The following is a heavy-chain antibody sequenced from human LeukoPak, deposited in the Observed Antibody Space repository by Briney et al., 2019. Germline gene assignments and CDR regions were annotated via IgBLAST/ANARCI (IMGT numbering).Heavy chain of an antibody. J-gene: IGHJ6*03. CDR3: ARATGYSSGWYSGDYYYMDV. D-gene: IGHD6-19*01. CDR2: INPNSGGT. Sequence: ASVKVSCKASGYTFTGYYMHWVRQAPGQGLEWMGWINPNSGGTNYAQKFQGRVTMTRDTSISTAYMELSRLRSADTAVYYCARATGYSSGWYSGDYYYMDVWGKGTTVTVSS. CDR1: GYTFTGYY. V-gene: IGHV1-2*02.